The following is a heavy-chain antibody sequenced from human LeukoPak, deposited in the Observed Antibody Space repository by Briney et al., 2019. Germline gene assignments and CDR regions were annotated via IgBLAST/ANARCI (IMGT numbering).Heavy chain of an antibody. CDR3: VKKAVGGAKGWFDP. CDR1: GFTFSSYA. J-gene: IGHJ5*02. V-gene: IGHV3-64D*06. D-gene: IGHD1-26*01. CDR2: ISSNVVST. Sequence: GGSLRLSCSASGFTFSSYAMYWVRQAPGKGLEYVSAISSNVVSTYYADSVKSRFTISRDNSKNTLYLQMTSLRDEDTAVYYCVKKAVGGAKGWFDPWGQGTLVTVSS.